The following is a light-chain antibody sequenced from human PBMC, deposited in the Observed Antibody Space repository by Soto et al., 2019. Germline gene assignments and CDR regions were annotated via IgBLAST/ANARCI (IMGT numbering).Light chain of an antibody. CDR2: DAS. J-gene: IGKJ1*01. CDR1: QDIRYY. CDR3: QQYDNLPHWT. V-gene: IGKV1-33*01. Sequence: DIQITHSPSSLSASVGDRVTITFQASQDIRYYLNWYQQKPGKAPKLLIYDASNLETGVPSRFSGSGSGTDFTFTISSLQPEDIATYYCQQYDNLPHWTFGQGTKVDI.